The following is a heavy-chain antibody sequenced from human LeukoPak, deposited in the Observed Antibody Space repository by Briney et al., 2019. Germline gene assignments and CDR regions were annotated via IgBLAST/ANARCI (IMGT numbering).Heavy chain of an antibody. D-gene: IGHD2-15*01. V-gene: IGHV4-34*01. CDR3: AREQAILRILDY. J-gene: IGHJ4*02. CDR1: GGSFSGYY. CDR2: INHSGST. Sequence: SETLSLTCAVYGGSFSGYYWSWIRQPPGKGLEWIGEINHSGSTNYNPSLKSRVTISVDTSKNQFSLKLSSVTAADTAVYYCAREQAILRILDYWGQGTLVTVSS.